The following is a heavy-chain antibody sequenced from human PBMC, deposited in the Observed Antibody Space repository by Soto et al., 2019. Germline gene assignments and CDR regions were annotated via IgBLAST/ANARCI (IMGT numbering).Heavy chain of an antibody. CDR3: ARHIVPYSSSCPFDY. Sequence: PSETLSLTCTVSGGSISSSSYYWGWIRQPPGKGPEWIGSIYYSGSTYYNPSLKSRVTISVDTSKNQFSLKLSSVTAADTAVYYCARHIVPYSSSCPFDYWGQGTLVTVSS. J-gene: IGHJ4*02. V-gene: IGHV4-39*01. CDR2: IYYSGST. D-gene: IGHD6-13*01. CDR1: GGSISSSSYY.